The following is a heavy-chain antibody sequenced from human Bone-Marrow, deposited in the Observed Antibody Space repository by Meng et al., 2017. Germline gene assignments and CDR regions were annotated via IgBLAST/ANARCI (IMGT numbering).Heavy chain of an antibody. Sequence: QGRRGQCGAEVKKPGSSVKVSWKASGGTFSSYAISWVRQAPGQGLEWMGRINPNSGGTNYAQKFQGRVTMTRDTSISTAYMELSRLRSDDTAVYYCARTIAMATDYWGQGTLVTVSS. CDR3: ARTIAMATDY. D-gene: IGHD2-21*01. V-gene: IGHV1-2*06. J-gene: IGHJ4*02. CDR2: INPNSGGT. CDR1: GGTFSSYA.